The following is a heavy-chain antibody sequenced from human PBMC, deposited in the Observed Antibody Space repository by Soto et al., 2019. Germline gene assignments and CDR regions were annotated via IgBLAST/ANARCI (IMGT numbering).Heavy chain of an antibody. CDR1: GDSVSSNSAA. CDR2: TYYRSKWYN. V-gene: IGHV6-1*01. J-gene: IGHJ4*02. Sequence: QSQTLSLTCAISGDSVSSNSAAWNWIRQSPSRGLEWLGRTYYRSKWYNDYAVSVKSRITINPDTSKNQFSLQLNSVTPEDTAVYYCARSRRKVLIQKIAARPVGSLSYFDYWGQGTLVTVSS. CDR3: ARSRRKVLIQKIAARPVGSLSYFDY. D-gene: IGHD6-6*01.